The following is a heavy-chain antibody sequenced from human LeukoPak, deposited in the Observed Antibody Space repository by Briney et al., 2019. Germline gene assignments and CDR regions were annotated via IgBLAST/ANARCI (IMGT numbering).Heavy chain of an antibody. CDR3: ARDNIVVVPAAIIHYYYHMDV. CDR1: GYTFTSYG. D-gene: IGHD2-2*01. CDR2: ISAYNGNT. J-gene: IGHJ6*03. V-gene: IGHV1-18*01. Sequence: VASVKVSCKASGYTFTSYGISWVRQAPGQGLEWMGWISAYNGNTNYAQKLQGRVTMTTDTSTSTAYMELRSLRSDDTAVYYCARDNIVVVPAAIIHYYYHMDVWGKGTTVTVSS.